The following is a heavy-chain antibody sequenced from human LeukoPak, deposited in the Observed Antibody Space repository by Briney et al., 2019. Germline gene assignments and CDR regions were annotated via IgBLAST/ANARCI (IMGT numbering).Heavy chain of an antibody. D-gene: IGHD6-19*01. J-gene: IGHJ4*02. CDR2: ISGTSSTI. CDR3: ARIVAGTRYYFDY. V-gene: IGHV3-48*02. CDR1: GFIFSSYT. Sequence: GGSLRLSCSASGFIFSSYTMNWVRQAPGKGLGWVSYISGTSSTIYYADSVNGRFTISRDNAKNSLHLQMNSLRDEDTAVYYCARIVAGTRYYFDYWGQGTLVTVSS.